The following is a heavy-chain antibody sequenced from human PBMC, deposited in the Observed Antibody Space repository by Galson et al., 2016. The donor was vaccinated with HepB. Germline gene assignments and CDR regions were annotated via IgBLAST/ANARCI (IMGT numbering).Heavy chain of an antibody. V-gene: IGHV3-64D*06. CDR1: GFTFSTYA. Sequence: SLRLSCAASGFTFSTYAMYWVRQAPGKRLEYVSAISSHGVRTYNADFVKGRFTISRDNSKNTLYLHMSSLRAEDTAVYYCVKHIACPPGRWFGTCMDVWGQGTTVTVSS. D-gene: IGHD3-10*01. J-gene: IGHJ6*02. CDR3: VKHIACPPGRWFGTCMDV. CDR2: ISSHGVRT.